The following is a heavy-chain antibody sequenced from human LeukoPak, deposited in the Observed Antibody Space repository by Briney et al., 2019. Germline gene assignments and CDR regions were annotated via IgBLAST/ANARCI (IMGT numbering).Heavy chain of an antibody. Sequence: SETLSLTCAVSGYSVSSGYYWGWIRQPPGKGLEWIGSIYHSGSTYYNPSLKSRVTISVDTSKNQFSLKLSSVTAADTAVYYCAIETAAAVVYWGQGTLVTVSS. D-gene: IGHD6-13*01. J-gene: IGHJ4*02. CDR3: AIETAAAVVY. CDR1: GYSVSSGYY. V-gene: IGHV4-38-2*02. CDR2: IYHSGST.